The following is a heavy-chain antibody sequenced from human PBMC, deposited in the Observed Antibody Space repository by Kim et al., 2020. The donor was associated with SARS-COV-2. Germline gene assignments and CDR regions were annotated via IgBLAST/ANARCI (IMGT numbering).Heavy chain of an antibody. CDR3: ARDAFMITFGGVSAFDI. CDR1: GGSISSGGYY. Sequence: SETLSLTCTVSGGSISSGGYYWSWIRQHPGKGLEWIGYIYYSGSTYYNPSLKSRVTISVDTSKNQFSLKLSSVTAADTAVYYCARDAFMITFGGVSAFDIWGQGTMVTVSS. D-gene: IGHD3-16*01. V-gene: IGHV4-31*03. CDR2: IYYSGST. J-gene: IGHJ3*02.